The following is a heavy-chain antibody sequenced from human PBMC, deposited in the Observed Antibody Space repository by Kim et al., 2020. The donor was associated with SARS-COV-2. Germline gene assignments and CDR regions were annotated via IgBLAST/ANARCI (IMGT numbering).Heavy chain of an antibody. CDR3: AKDRGGRIQLWAIFDY. J-gene: IGHJ4*02. Sequence: GGSLRLSCAASGFTFSSYAMSWVRQAPGKGLEWVSAISGSGGSTYYADSVKGRFTISRDNSKNTLYLQMNSLRAEDTAVYYCAKDRGGRIQLWAIFDYWGQGTLVTVSS. D-gene: IGHD5-18*01. CDR2: ISGSGGST. V-gene: IGHV3-23*01. CDR1: GFTFSSYA.